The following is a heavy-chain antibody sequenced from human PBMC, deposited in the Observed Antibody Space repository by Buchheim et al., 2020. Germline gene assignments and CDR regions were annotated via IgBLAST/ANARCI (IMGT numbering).Heavy chain of an antibody. D-gene: IGHD1/OR15-1a*01. CDR2: INHSGST. CDR3: ARWHKVPVHGNKNNSYYGMDV. Sequence: QVQLQQWGAGLLKPSETLSLTCAVYGGSFSGYYWSWIRQPPGKGLEWIGEINHSGSTNYNPYLKSRVTISVDTSKKQLSLKLSSVTSADTAVYYCARWHKVPVHGNKNNSYYGMDVWG. J-gene: IGHJ6*02. CDR1: GGSFSGYY. V-gene: IGHV4-34*01.